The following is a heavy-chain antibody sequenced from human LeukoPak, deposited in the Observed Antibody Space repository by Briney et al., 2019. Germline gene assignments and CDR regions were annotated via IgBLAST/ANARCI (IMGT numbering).Heavy chain of an antibody. J-gene: IGHJ4*02. CDR3: ARGQYDSSGYYHDDY. Sequence: SETLSLTCTVSGGSISSGGYYWSWIRQHPGKGLEWIGYIYYSGSTYYNPSLKSRVTISVDTSKNQFSLKLSSVTAADTAVYYCARGQYDSSGYYHDDYWGQGTLVTVSS. V-gene: IGHV4-31*03. CDR2: IYYSGST. CDR1: GGSISSGGYY. D-gene: IGHD3-22*01.